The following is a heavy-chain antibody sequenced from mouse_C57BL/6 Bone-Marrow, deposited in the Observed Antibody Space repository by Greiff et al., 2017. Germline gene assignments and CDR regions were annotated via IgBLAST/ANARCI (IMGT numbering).Heavy chain of an antibody. CDR3: ARISSLDY. D-gene: IGHD6-1*01. J-gene: IGHJ4*01. CDR1: GFSLTSYA. V-gene: IGHV2-9-1*01. Sequence: VQLVEPGPGLVAPSHSLSITCTVSGFSLTSYAISWVRQPPGKGLEWLGVIWTGGGTNYNSALKSRLSIGKANSKSQVCLKMNRLQTDDTARYYSARISSLDYWGQGTSVTVSS. CDR2: IWTGGGT.